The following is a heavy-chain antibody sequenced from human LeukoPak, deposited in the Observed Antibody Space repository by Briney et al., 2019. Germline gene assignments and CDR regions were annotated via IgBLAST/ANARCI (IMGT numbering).Heavy chain of an antibody. Sequence: GESLKIFCKGSGYSFTSYWIGWVRRMPGKGLEWMGIIYPGDSDTRYSPSFQGQVTISADKSICTAYLQWSSLKASDTAMYYCASQGIAVAGTAEYFQHWGQGTLVTVSS. CDR1: GYSFTSYW. V-gene: IGHV5-51*01. J-gene: IGHJ1*01. D-gene: IGHD6-19*01. CDR2: IYPGDSDT. CDR3: ASQGIAVAGTAEYFQH.